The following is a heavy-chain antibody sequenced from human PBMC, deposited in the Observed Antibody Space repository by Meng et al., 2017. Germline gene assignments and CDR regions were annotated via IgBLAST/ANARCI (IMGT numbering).Heavy chain of an antibody. D-gene: IGHD2-21*02. J-gene: IGHJ1*01. CDR3: TTDALAYCGGDCYSGYFQH. CDR2: IKSKTDGGTT. Sequence: GGSLRLSCAASGFTFSNAWMSWVRQAPGKGLEWVGRIKSKTDGGTTDYAAPVKGRFTISRDDSKNTLYLQMNSLKTEDTAVYYCTTDALAYCGGDCYSGYFQHWGQGTRVTGAS. CDR1: GFTFSNAW. V-gene: IGHV3-15*01.